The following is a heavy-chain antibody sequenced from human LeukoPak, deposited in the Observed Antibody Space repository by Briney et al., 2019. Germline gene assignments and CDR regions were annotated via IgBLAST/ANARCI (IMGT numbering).Heavy chain of an antibody. V-gene: IGHV4-61*02. CDR2: TSTSGST. CDR3: ARDAKGAFDI. CDR1: GGSISRSDYH. Sequence: PSQTLSLTCTVSGGSISRSDYHWSWIRQPAGKGLEWIGRTSTSGSTNCNSSLKSRLTISADTSKKQFSLRLSSVTAADTAVYYCARDAKGAFDIWGQGTMVTVSS. J-gene: IGHJ3*02.